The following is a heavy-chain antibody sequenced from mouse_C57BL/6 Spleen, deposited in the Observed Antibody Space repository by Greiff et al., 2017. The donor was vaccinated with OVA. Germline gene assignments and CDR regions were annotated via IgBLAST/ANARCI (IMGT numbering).Heavy chain of an antibody. V-gene: IGHV1-54*01. CDR1: GYAFTNYL. CDR2: INPGSGGT. CDR3: ARRDDWNFGY. Sequence: VQLQQSGAELVRPGTSVKVSCKASGYAFTNYLIEWVKQRPGQGLEWIGVINPGSGGTNYNEKFKGKATLTADKSSSTAYMQLSSLTSEDAAVYFCARRDDWNFGYWGQGTTLTVSA. D-gene: IGHD2-12*01. J-gene: IGHJ2*01.